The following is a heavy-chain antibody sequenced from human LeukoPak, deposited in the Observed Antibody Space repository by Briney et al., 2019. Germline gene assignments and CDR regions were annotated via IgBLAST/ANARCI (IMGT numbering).Heavy chain of an antibody. CDR1: GFTFSGYW. CDR2: INSDGYSI. V-gene: IGHV3-74*03. D-gene: IGHD6-19*01. CDR3: TRAGYSSGFDS. Sequence: GGSLRLSCAASGFTFSGYWMHWARQAPGKGLVWVSRINSDGYSITYADSVKGRFTTSRDNAKNTLYLQMNSLIAEDTAVYFCTRAGYSSGFDSWGQGTLVTVSS. J-gene: IGHJ5*01.